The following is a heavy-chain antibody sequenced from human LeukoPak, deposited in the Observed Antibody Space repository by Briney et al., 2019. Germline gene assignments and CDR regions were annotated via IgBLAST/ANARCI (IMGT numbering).Heavy chain of an antibody. Sequence: SETLSLTCAVYGGSFSGYYWSWIRQPPGKGLEWIGEINHSGSTNYNPSLKSRVTISVDTSKNQFSLKLSSVTAADTAVYYCARDLITMVRGVKGANWFDPWGQGTLVTVSS. J-gene: IGHJ5*02. CDR2: INHSGST. D-gene: IGHD3-10*01. CDR1: GGSFSGYY. V-gene: IGHV4-34*01. CDR3: ARDLITMVRGVKGANWFDP.